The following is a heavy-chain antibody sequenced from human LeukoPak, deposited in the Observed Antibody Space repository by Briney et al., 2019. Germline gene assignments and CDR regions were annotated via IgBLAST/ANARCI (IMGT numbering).Heavy chain of an antibody. CDR2: MNPNSGNT. V-gene: IGHV1-8*01. CDR3: ARAGYCSSTSCYWYYYYYYGMDV. CDR1: GYTFTSYD. Sequence: ASVKVSCKASGYTFTSYDINWVRQATGQGLEWTGWMNPNSGNTGYAQKFQGRVTMTRNTSISTAYMELSSLRSEDTAVYYCARAGYCSSTSCYWYYYYYYGMDVWGQGTTVTVSS. D-gene: IGHD2-2*01. J-gene: IGHJ6*02.